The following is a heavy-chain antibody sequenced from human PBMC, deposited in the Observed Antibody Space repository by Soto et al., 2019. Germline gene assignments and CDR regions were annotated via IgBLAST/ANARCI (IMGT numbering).Heavy chain of an antibody. J-gene: IGHJ6*02. V-gene: IGHV3-64D*06. Sequence: GGSLRLSCSASGFTFSSYAMHWVRQAPGKGLEYVSSISTNGGSTHYADSVKGRFTISRDNSKNTQYLQMSSLRADDTAVYYCAKDSLGGHDYGSGSYHIYYYGMDVWGQGTTVTVSS. CDR2: ISTNGGST. CDR3: AKDSLGGHDYGSGSYHIYYYGMDV. CDR1: GFTFSSYA. D-gene: IGHD3-10*01.